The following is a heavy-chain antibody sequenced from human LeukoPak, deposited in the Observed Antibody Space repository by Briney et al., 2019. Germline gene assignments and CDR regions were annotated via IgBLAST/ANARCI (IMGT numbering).Heavy chain of an antibody. J-gene: IGHJ3*02. CDR1: GFTFSSYS. CDR3: ARGPGYCSSTSCYYAFDI. CDR2: ISSSSYI. Sequence: PGGSLRLSCAASGFTFSSYSMNWVRQAPGKGLEWVSSISSSSYIYYADSVKGRFTISRDNAKNSLYLRMNSLRAEDTAVYYCARGPGYCSSTSCYYAFDIWGQGTMVTVSS. V-gene: IGHV3-21*01. D-gene: IGHD2-2*01.